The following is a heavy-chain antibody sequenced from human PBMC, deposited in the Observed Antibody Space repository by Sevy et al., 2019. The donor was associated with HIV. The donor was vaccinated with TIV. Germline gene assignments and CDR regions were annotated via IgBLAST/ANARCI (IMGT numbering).Heavy chain of an antibody. J-gene: IGHJ6*02. CDR2: INPNSGGT. CDR3: ARQGDYYYGMDV. Sequence: ASVKVSCKASGYTFTGYYMHWVRQAPGQGLEWMGRINPNSGGTNYAQKFQGRVTMTRDTYISTAYMELSRLRSDDTAVYYCARQGDYYYGMDVWGQGTTVTVSS. CDR1: GYTFTGYY. V-gene: IGHV1-2*06.